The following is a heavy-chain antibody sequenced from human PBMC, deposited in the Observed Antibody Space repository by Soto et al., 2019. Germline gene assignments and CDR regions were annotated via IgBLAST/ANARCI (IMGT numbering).Heavy chain of an antibody. J-gene: IGHJ6*02. D-gene: IGHD2-2*01. Sequence: GASVKVSCKASGYTFTSYGISWVRQAPGQGLEWMGWISAYNGNTNYAQKLQGRVTMTTDTSTSTAYMELRSLRSDDTAVYYCARACSSTSCYVYYYYGMDVWGQGTTVTVSS. CDR3: ARACSSTSCYVYYYYGMDV. CDR1: GYTFTSYG. V-gene: IGHV1-18*01. CDR2: ISAYNGNT.